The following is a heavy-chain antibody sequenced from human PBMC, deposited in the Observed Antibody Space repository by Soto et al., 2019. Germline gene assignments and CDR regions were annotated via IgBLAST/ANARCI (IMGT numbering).Heavy chain of an antibody. CDR1: GFTFSSYS. V-gene: IGHV3-9*01. CDR3: AKDLDTYDILTGLDY. CDR2: ISWNSGSI. Sequence: GGSLRLSCAASGFTFSSYSMNWVRQAPGKGLEWVSGISWNSGSIGYADSVKGRFTISRDNAKNSLYLQMNSLRAEDTALYYCAKDLDTYDILTGLDYWGQGTLVTVSS. D-gene: IGHD3-9*01. J-gene: IGHJ4*02.